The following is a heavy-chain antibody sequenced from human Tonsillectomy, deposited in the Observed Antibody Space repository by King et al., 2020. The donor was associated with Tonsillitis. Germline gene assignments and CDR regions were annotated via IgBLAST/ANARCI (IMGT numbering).Heavy chain of an antibody. CDR1: GLTFSSFG. Sequence: VQLVESGGGVVQPGRSLRLSCAASGLTFSSFGMHWVRQAPGKGLEWVAVIWSDGSNKYYGDSVKGRFTISIDNSKNTLFLQMNSLRAEDTAVYYCARYCSSTSCPGMDVWGKGTTVTVSS. CDR3: ARYCSSTSCPGMDV. CDR2: IWSDGSNK. D-gene: IGHD2-2*01. J-gene: IGHJ6*04. V-gene: IGHV3-33*08.